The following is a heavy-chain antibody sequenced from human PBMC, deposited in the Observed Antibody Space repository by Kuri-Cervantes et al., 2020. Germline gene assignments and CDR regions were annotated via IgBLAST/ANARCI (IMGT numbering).Heavy chain of an antibody. Sequence: GGSLRLSCAASGFTFSSYAMHWVRQAPGKGLEWVAITSSDGSNKYYADSVKGRFTISKDTSKNMLFLQMNSLRAEDTAVYYCAKASSSGPGWFDAWGQGTLVTVSS. V-gene: IGHV3-30*04. J-gene: IGHJ5*02. D-gene: IGHD6-25*01. CDR3: AKASSSGPGWFDA. CDR2: TSSDGSNK. CDR1: GFTFSSYA.